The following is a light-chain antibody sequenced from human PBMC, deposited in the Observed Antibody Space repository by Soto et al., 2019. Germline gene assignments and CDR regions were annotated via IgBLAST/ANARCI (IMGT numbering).Light chain of an antibody. CDR3: AAWDDRLRGWV. J-gene: IGLJ3*02. Sequence: QSALTQPASVSGSPGQSITISCTGTNNDVGSYDLVSWYRQSPGEAPKLIIYDVTKRPSGVSDRFSASKSGNTASLTISGLQAEDEADYYCAAWDDRLRGWVFGGGTKVTVL. CDR1: NNDVGSYDL. V-gene: IGLV2-23*02. CDR2: DVT.